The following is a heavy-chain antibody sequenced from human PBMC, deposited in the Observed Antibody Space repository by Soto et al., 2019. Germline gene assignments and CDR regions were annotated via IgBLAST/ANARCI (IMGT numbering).Heavy chain of an antibody. CDR3: ARDRDAKTMATIAY. J-gene: IGHJ4*02. D-gene: IGHD5-12*01. CDR2: ISAYNGNT. CDR1: GYTFTSYG. V-gene: IGHV1-18*01. Sequence: QVQLVQSGAEVKKPGASVKVSCKASGYTFTSYGISWVRQAPGQGLEWMAWISAYNGNTNYAQKLQGRVTMTTDTTTSTAEMEMRSLRSDDTADYYCARDRDAKTMATIAYWGQCTMVTVSS.